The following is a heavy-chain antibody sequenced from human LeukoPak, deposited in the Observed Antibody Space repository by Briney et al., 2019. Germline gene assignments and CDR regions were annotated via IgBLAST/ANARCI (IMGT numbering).Heavy chain of an antibody. D-gene: IGHD5-24*01. Sequence: GGSLRLSCAASGFTFSDDYMSWVRQAPGKGLEWVSAISGSGGSTYYADSVKGRFTISRDNSKNTLYLQMNSLRAEDTAVYYCAKDLSARWLQSIFDYWGQGTLITVSS. CDR2: ISGSGGST. V-gene: IGHV3-23*01. CDR3: AKDLSARWLQSIFDY. J-gene: IGHJ4*02. CDR1: GFTFSDDY.